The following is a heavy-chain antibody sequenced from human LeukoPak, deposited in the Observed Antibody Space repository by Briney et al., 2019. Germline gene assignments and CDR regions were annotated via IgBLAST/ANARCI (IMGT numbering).Heavy chain of an antibody. D-gene: IGHD4/OR15-4a*01. Sequence: KGLEWVAVISYDGSNKYYADSVKGRFTISRDNSKNTLYLQMNSLRAEDTAVYYCADYGGYWGQGTLVTVSS. CDR3: ADYGGY. CDR2: ISYDGSNK. J-gene: IGHJ4*02. V-gene: IGHV3-30-3*01.